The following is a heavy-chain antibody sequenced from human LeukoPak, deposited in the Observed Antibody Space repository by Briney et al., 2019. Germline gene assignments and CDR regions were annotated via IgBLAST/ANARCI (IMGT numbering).Heavy chain of an antibody. J-gene: IGHJ6*02. Sequence: PGGSLRLSCAASGFTFSSYWMSWVRQAPGKGLEWVANIKQDGSNKYYADSVKGRFTISRDNSKNTLYLQMNSLRAEDTAVYYCARETLGRYCSGGSCYSDYYYYGMDVWGQGTTVTVSS. D-gene: IGHD2-15*01. CDR3: ARETLGRYCSGGSCYSDYYYYGMDV. CDR2: IKQDGSNK. V-gene: IGHV3-7*01. CDR1: GFTFSSYW.